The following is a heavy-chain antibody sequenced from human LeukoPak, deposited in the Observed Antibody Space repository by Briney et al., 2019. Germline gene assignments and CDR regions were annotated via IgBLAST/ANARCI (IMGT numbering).Heavy chain of an antibody. D-gene: IGHD3-22*01. J-gene: IGHJ3*02. Sequence: PSETLSLTCTVSGGSISSGGYYWSWIRQHPGKGLEWIGYIYYSGSTYYNPSLKSRVTISVDTSKNQFSLKLSSVTAADTAVYYCAREPYYYDSSGYYRAFDIWGQGTMVTVSS. CDR3: AREPYYYDSSGYYRAFDI. V-gene: IGHV4-31*03. CDR1: GGSISSGGYY. CDR2: IYYSGST.